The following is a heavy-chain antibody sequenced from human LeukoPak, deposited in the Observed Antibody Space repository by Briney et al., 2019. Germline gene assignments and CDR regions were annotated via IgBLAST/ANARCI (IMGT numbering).Heavy chain of an antibody. Sequence: GASVKVSCKASGYTFTSYGISWVRQAPGQGLEWMGIINANNGSTSYAQKFQGRVTMTRDTSTSTVYMELSSLRPEDTAVYDSGRDVCVWGCGTKASGGVDGM. V-gene: IGHV1-18*04. CDR1: GYTFTSYG. CDR2: INANNGST. CDR3: GRDVCVWGCGTKASGGVDGM. D-gene: IGHD2-8*01. J-gene: IGHJ6*01.